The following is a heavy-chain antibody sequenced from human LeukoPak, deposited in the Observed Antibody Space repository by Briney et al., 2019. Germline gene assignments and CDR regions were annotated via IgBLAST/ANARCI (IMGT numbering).Heavy chain of an antibody. CDR2: IHTSGST. D-gene: IGHD3-3*01. CDR3: TRAAKMRFLEWFPFDP. CDR1: GGSISSGSYY. V-gene: IGHV4-61*02. Sequence: SQTLSLTCTVSGGSISSGSYYWTWIRQPAGKGLEWIGRIHTSGSTGYSPSLKSRVTISLDTPKNQFSLRLSSVTAADTAVYYCTRAAKMRFLEWFPFDPWGQGTLVTVSS. J-gene: IGHJ5*02.